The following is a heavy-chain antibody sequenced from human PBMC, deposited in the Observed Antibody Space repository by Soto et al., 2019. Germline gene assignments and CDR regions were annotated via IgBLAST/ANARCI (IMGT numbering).Heavy chain of an antibody. D-gene: IGHD2-8*01. V-gene: IGHV3-9*01. CDR3: AKSRSYINGPDY. CDR2: ISWNDGRI. J-gene: IGHJ4*02. CDR1: GFRFEDYA. Sequence: GGSLRLSCAASGFRFEDYAMHRVRQAPGKGLQWVSGISWNDGRIDYADSVKGRFTISRDNAKKSLYLQMNSLRIEDTAFYYCAKSRSYINGPDYWGQGTLVTVS.